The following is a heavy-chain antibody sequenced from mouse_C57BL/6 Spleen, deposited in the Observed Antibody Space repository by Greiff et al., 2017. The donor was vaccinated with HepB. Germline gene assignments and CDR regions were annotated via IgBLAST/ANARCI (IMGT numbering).Heavy chain of an antibody. CDR3: ARNPYYDYVRYYAMDY. Sequence: QVTLKVSGPGILQSSQTLSLTCSFSGFSLSTSGMGVSWIRQPSGKGLEWLAHIYWDDDKRYNPSLKSRLTISKDTSRNQVFLKITSVDTADTATYYCARNPYYDYVRYYAMDYWGQGTSVTVSS. CDR1: GFSLSTSGMG. D-gene: IGHD2-4*01. V-gene: IGHV8-12*01. J-gene: IGHJ4*01. CDR2: IYWDDDK.